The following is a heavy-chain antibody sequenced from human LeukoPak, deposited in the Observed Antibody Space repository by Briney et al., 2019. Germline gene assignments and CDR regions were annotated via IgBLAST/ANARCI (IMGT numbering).Heavy chain of an antibody. CDR2: IYTSGST. J-gene: IGHJ4*02. V-gene: IGHV4-4*09. D-gene: IGHD2-2*01. Sequence: SETLSLTCTVSGGSISSYYWSWIRQPPGKGLEWIGYIYTSGSTNYNPSLKSRVTISVDTSKNQFSLKLSSVTAADTAVYYHAIGVPAAPFDYWGQGTLVTVSS. CDR1: GGSISSYY. CDR3: AIGVPAAPFDY.